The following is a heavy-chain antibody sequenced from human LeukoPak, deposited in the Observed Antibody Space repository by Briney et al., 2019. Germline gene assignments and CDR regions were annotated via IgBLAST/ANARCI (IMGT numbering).Heavy chain of an antibody. Sequence: GGSLRLSCAASGFTFSSYAMHWVRQAPGKGLEWVAVISYDGSNKYYADSVKGRFTISRDNSKNTLYLQMNSLRAEDTAVYYCATSETVDYGDQRWGYWGQGTLVTVSS. D-gene: IGHD4-17*01. CDR2: ISYDGSNK. CDR1: GFTFSSYA. J-gene: IGHJ4*02. CDR3: ATSETVDYGDQRWGY. V-gene: IGHV3-30-3*01.